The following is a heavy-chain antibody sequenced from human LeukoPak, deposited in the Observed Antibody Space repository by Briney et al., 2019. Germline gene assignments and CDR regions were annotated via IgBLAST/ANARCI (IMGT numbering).Heavy chain of an antibody. D-gene: IGHD2-15*01. J-gene: IGHJ4*02. CDR3: AKSVVAAIYYFDY. V-gene: IGHV1-69*13. CDR2: IIPIFGTA. CDR1: GGTFSSYA. Sequence: SVKASCKASGGTFSSYAISWVRQAPGQGLEWMGGIIPIFGTANYAQKFQGRVTITADESTSTAYMELSSLRSEDTAVYYCAKSVVAAIYYFDYWGQGTLVTVSS.